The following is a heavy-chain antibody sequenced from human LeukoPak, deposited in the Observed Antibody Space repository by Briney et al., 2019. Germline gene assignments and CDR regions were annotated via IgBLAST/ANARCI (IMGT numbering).Heavy chain of an antibody. CDR1: GFTFSSYS. CDR2: ISSSSSTI. J-gene: IGHJ3*02. D-gene: IGHD2-8*01. V-gene: IGHV3-48*01. CDR3: ARDCVEVYVAFDI. Sequence: PGGSLRLSCAASGFTFSSYSMNWVRQAPGKGLEWVSYISSSSSTIYYADSVKGRFTISRDNAKNSLYLQMNSLRAEDTAVYYCARDCVEVYVAFDIWGQGTMVTVSS.